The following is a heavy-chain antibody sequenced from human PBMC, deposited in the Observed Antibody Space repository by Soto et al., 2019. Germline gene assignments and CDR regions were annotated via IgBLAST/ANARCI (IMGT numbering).Heavy chain of an antibody. V-gene: IGHV2-5*02. CDR3: AHCSSSWSILNWFDP. J-gene: IGHJ5*02. CDR1: GFSLSTSGVG. Sequence: GSGPTLVNPTQTLTLTCTFSGFSLSTSGVGVGWIRQPPGKALEWLALIYWDDDKRYSPSLKSRLTITKDTSKNQVVLTMTNMDPLDTASYYCAHCSSSWSILNWFDPLFQGTRVTVSS. D-gene: IGHD6-13*01. CDR2: IYWDDDK.